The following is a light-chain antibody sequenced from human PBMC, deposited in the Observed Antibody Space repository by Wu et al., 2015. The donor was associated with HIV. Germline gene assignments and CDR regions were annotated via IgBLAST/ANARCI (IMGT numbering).Light chain of an antibody. CDR2: AAS. J-gene: IGKJ1*01. V-gene: IGKV1-39*01. Sequence: DIQMTQSPSSLSASVGDRVTITCRTNQSIRGSLNWYQQKPGKAPKLLIYAASTLQSGVPSRFSGSGYGTDFTLTISSLQPDDFATYYCQKYNTAPWTFGQGTKVEMK. CDR3: QKYNTAPWT. CDR1: QSIRGS.